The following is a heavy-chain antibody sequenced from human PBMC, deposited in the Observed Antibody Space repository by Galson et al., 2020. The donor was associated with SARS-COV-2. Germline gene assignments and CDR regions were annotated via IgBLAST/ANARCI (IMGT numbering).Heavy chain of an antibody. D-gene: IGHD3-22*01. Sequence: SETLSLTCTVSGGSISGSSHYWGWIRQPPGKGLDWIESMSYSGITYYNPSLKSRVAMSVDTSKNQFSLKLSSVTAADTALYFCARSAGYYYDNSGYYGSAFDIWGQGTMVTVSS. V-gene: IGHV4-39*01. J-gene: IGHJ3*02. CDR3: ARSAGYYYDNSGYYGSAFDI. CDR1: GGSISGSSHY. CDR2: MSYSGIT.